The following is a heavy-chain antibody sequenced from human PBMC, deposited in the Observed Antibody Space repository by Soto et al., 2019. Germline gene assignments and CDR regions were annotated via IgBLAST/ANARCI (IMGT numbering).Heavy chain of an antibody. Sequence: QVQLVESGGGVVQPGRSLRLSCAASGFTFSSYAMHWVRQAPGKGLEWVAVISYDGSNKYYADSVKGRFTISRDNSKNKLYLQVNSLRAEATAVYYCARDPMGRYYVSRSYYFDYWGQGTLVTVSS. D-gene: IGHD3-10*01. CDR2: ISYDGSNK. J-gene: IGHJ4*02. CDR1: GFTFSSYA. CDR3: ARDPMGRYYVSRSYYFDY. V-gene: IGHV3-30-3*01.